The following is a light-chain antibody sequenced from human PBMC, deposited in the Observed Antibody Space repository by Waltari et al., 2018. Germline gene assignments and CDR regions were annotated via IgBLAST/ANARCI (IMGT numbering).Light chain of an antibody. CDR3: LQHSNWPRFT. CDR2: DAS. J-gene: IGKJ3*01. Sequence: DIVLSQSPATLSLSPGERATLSCRASQSVSRYLAWYQQKPGQAPRLLIYDASNRATGIPVRFSGSGSGTDFTLTINSLGPEDFAVYYCLQHSNWPRFTFGPGTKVDIK. CDR1: QSVSRY. V-gene: IGKV3-11*01.